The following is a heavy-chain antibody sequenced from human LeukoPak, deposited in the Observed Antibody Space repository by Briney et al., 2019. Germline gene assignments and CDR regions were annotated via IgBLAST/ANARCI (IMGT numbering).Heavy chain of an antibody. CDR1: GGSISDRSYY. V-gene: IGHV4-39*01. CDR2: IYSSGST. J-gene: IGHJ2*01. D-gene: IGHD3-10*01. Sequence: SETLSLTCGVSGGSISDRSYYWSWIRQSPGKGLEWIGSIYSSGSTYNPSLQSRVTISKDTSENQFSLQLNSVTAADMAVYFCARRSIYWYFDFWGRGTLVTVSS. CDR3: ARRSIYWYFDF.